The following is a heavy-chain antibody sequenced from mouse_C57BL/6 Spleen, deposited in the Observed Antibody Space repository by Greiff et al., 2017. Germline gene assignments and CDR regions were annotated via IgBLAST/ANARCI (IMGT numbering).Heavy chain of an antibody. D-gene: IGHD1-1*01. CDR1: GFTFSDYG. V-gene: IGHV5-17*01. CDR2: ISSGSSTI. J-gene: IGHJ2*01. CDR3: ARSSQYYFDY. Sequence: EVKLVESGGGLVKPGGSLKLSCAASGFTFSDYGMHWVRQAPEKGLEWVAYISSGSSTIYYADTVKGRFTISRDNAKNTLFLHMTSLRSEDTAMYYCARSSQYYFDYWGQGTTLTVSS.